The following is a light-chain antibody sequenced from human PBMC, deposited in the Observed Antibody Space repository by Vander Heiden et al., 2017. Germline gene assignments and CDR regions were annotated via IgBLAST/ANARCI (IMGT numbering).Light chain of an antibody. CDR3: QQDNSYWT. Sequence: DIQMTQSPSTLSASVGDRVTITCRASQSISSWLAWYQQKPGKAPKLLIYKASRGESGVPSRLSGSGPGTEFTLTSSSPQPDDFATYYCQQDNSYWTFGQGTKVEIK. CDR1: QSISSW. J-gene: IGKJ1*01. V-gene: IGKV1-5*03. CDR2: KAS.